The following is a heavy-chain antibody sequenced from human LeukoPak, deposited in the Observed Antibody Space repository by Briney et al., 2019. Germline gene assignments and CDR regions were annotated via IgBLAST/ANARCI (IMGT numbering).Heavy chain of an antibody. V-gene: IGHV1-18*01. CDR1: GYTFTSYG. CDR2: ISAYNGNT. J-gene: IGHJ4*02. CDR3: ARGSGWFETRIPDY. D-gene: IGHD6-19*01. Sequence: ASVKVSCKASGYTFTSYGIGWVRQAPGQGLEWMGWISAYNGNTNYAQKLQGRVTITRNTSISTAYMELSSLRSEDTAVYYCARGSGWFETRIPDYWGQGTLVTVSS.